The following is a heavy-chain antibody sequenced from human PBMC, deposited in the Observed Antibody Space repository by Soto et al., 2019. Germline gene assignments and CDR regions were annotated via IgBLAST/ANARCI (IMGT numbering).Heavy chain of an antibody. CDR1: GFTFSNAW. J-gene: IGHJ4*02. CDR2: IKSKTDGGTT. CDR3: TTDQYYYDSSGYYYYFDY. D-gene: IGHD3-22*01. V-gene: IGHV3-15*01. Sequence: EVQLVESGGGLVKPGGSLRLSCAASGFTFSNAWMSWVRQAPGKGLEWVGRIKSKTDGGTTDYAAPVKGRFTISRDDSKNTLYLQMNSLKTEDTAVYYCTTDQYYYDSSGYYYYFDYWGQGTLVTVSS.